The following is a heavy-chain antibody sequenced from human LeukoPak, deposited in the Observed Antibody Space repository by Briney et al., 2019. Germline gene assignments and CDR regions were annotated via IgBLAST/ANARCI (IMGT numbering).Heavy chain of an antibody. V-gene: IGHV3-30-3*01. J-gene: IGHJ4*02. D-gene: IGHD1-26*01. CDR2: ISYDGSNK. CDR3: ARDMGLWRGPTLVGEFDY. CDR1: GFTFSSYA. Sequence: GGSLRLSCAASGFTFSSYAMHWVRQAPGKGLEWVAVISYDGSNKYYADSVKGRFTISRDNSKNTLYLQMNSLRAEDTAVYYCARDMGLWRGPTLVGEFDYWGQGTLVTVSS.